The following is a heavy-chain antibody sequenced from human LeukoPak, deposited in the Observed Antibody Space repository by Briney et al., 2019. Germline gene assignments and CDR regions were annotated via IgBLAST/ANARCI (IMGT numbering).Heavy chain of an antibody. J-gene: IGHJ4*02. V-gene: IGHV4-38-2*01. CDR3: AGHPGVLTGYSYYFDY. CDR2: IYHSGST. D-gene: IGHD3-9*01. Sequence: PSETLSLTCAVSGYSISSGYYWGWIRQPPGKGLEWIGSIYHSGSTYYNPSLKSRVTISVDTSKNQFSLKLSSVTAADTAVYYCAGHPGVLTGYSYYFDYWGQGTLVTVSS. CDR1: GYSISSGYY.